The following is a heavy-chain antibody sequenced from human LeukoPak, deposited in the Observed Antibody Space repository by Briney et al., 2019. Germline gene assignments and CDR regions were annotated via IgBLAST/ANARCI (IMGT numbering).Heavy chain of an antibody. CDR2: IWYDGSNK. CDR1: GFTFSSYG. CDR3: ARHVYSYGGFDY. J-gene: IGHJ4*02. Sequence: GGSLRLSCAASGFTFSSYGMPWVRQAPGKGLEWVAVIWYDGSNKYYADSVKGRFTISRDNSKNTLYLQMNSLRAEDTAVYYCARHVYSYGGFDYWGQGTLVTVSS. D-gene: IGHD4-17*01. V-gene: IGHV3-33*01.